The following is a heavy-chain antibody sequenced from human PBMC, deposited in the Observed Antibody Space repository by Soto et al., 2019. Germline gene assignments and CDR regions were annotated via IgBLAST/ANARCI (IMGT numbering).Heavy chain of an antibody. D-gene: IGHD2-2*01. Sequence: SETLSLTCTVSGGSISSGDYYWSWIRQPPGKGLEWIGYIYYSGSTYYNPSLKSRVTISVDTSKNQFSLKLSSMTAADTAVYYCGYWRVPAAHYFGMDVGGQGTTVTVSS. J-gene: IGHJ6*02. CDR1: GGSISSGDYY. CDR3: GYWRVPAAHYFGMDV. V-gene: IGHV4-30-4*01. CDR2: IYYSGST.